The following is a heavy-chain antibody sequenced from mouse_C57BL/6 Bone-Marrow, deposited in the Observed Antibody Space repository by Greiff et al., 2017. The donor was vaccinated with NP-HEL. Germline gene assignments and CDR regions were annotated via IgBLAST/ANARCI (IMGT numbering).Heavy chain of an antibody. D-gene: IGHD1-1*01. CDR2: INPSSGYT. J-gene: IGHJ3*01. Sequence: QVQLKESGAELARPGASVKMSCKASGYTFTSYTMHWVNQRPGQGLEWIGYINPSSGYTKYNQKFKDKATLTADKSSSTAYMQLSSLTSEDSAVYYCASYYYGSSYAWFAYWGQGTLVTVSA. CDR3: ASYYYGSSYAWFAY. CDR1: GYTFTSYT. V-gene: IGHV1-4*01.